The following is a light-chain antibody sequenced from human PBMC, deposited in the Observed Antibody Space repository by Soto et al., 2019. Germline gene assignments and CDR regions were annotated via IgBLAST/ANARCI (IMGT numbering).Light chain of an antibody. J-gene: IGKJ4*01. Sequence: EIVMTQSPDTLSVSPGERATLSCRASQSVSSNLAWYQQKPGQAPRLFIYDASTRATGVPARFSGSGSGTEFTLTISSLQSEDFAVYYCQQYNNWLALTFGGGTKVEIK. CDR2: DAS. V-gene: IGKV3-15*01. CDR1: QSVSSN. CDR3: QQYNNWLALT.